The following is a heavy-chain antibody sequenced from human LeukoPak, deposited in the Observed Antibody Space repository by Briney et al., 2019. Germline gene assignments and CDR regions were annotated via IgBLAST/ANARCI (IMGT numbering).Heavy chain of an antibody. V-gene: IGHV4-59*01. CDR1: GGSISSYY. Sequence: ETLSLTCTVSGGSISSYYWSWIRQPPGKGLEWIGYIYYSGSTNYNPSLESRVTISVDTSKNQFSLKLSSVTAADTAVYYCARTYGDYSNWFDPWGQGTLVTVSS. CDR2: IYYSGST. D-gene: IGHD4-17*01. CDR3: ARTYGDYSNWFDP. J-gene: IGHJ5*02.